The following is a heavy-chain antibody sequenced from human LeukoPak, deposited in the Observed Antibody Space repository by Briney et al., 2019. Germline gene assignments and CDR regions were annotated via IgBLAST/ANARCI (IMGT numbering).Heavy chain of an antibody. J-gene: IGHJ3*02. CDR2: IKHDGSED. CDR1: GFTFSNYW. D-gene: IGHD2-8*02. Sequence: GGSLKLSCAASGFTFSNYWMTWVRQAPGKGLEWVANIKHDGSEDYYLDSVKGRFTISRDNAKSSMWLQMNSLRAEDTAVYYCARAWSRVDAFDIWGQGTMVTVSS. V-gene: IGHV3-7*01. CDR3: ARAWSRVDAFDI.